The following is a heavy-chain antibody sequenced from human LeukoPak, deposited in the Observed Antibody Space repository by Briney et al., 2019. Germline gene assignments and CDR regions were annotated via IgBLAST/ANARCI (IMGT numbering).Heavy chain of an antibody. J-gene: IGHJ4*02. V-gene: IGHV3-48*03. CDR1: GLTFSSYE. D-gene: IGHD3-10*01. CDR2: ISSSGSTI. Sequence: GGPLKLSVAASGLTFSSYEMTWFGQAPGKGLEWVSYISSSGSTIYYADSVKGRFTISRDNAKNSLYLQMNSLRAEDTAVYYCARGLASRGVSGDYWGQGTLVTVSS. CDR3: ARGLASRGVSGDY.